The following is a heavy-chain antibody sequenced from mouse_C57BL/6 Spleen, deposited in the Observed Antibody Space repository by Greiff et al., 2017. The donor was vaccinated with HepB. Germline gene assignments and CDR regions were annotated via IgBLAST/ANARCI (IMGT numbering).Heavy chain of an antibody. J-gene: IGHJ2*01. V-gene: IGHV1-53*01. CDR2: INPSNGGT. CDR3: AIGRVFITTVFDY. D-gene: IGHD1-1*01. Sequence: QVQLQQPGTELVKPGASVKLSCKASGYTFTSYWMHWVKQRPGQGLEWIGNINPSNGGTNYNEKFKSKATLTVDKSSSTAYMKLSTLPSEDSAVYYCAIGRVFITTVFDYWGQGTTLTVSS. CDR1: GYTFTSYW.